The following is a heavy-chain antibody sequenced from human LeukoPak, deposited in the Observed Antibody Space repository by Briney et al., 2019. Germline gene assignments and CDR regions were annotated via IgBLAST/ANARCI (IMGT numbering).Heavy chain of an antibody. CDR1: GFTFSSYG. V-gene: IGHV3-30*02. CDR3: AKDPPYYYDSSGYGGGAFDI. Sequence: QSGGSLRLSCAASGFTFSSYGMHWVRQAPGKGLEWVAFIRYDGSNKYYGDSVKGRFTIARDNSKNTLYLQMNTLRAEDTAVYYCAKDPPYYYDSSGYGGGAFDIWGQGTMVTVSS. CDR2: IRYDGSNK. J-gene: IGHJ3*02. D-gene: IGHD3-22*01.